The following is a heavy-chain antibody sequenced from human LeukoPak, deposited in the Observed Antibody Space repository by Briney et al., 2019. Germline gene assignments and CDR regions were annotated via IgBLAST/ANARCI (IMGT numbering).Heavy chain of an antibody. CDR2: ISISGDRT. J-gene: IGHJ4*02. D-gene: IGHD3-3*01. Sequence: GGSLRLSCAASGFAFSSHAMTWVRQAPGKGLEWVSAISISGDRTYYAHSVKGRFTISRDNSKNTVYLQMSSLRDGDTAVYYCVRDQFFSFDYWGQGTLVTVSS. V-gene: IGHV3-23*01. CDR3: VRDQFFSFDY. CDR1: GFAFSSHA.